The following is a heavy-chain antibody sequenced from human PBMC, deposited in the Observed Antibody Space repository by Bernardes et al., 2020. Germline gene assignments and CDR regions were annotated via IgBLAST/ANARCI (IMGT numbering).Heavy chain of an antibody. CDR3: ATGDDEDY. CDR1: GYTFSSYD. V-gene: IGHV1-8*01. D-gene: IGHD4-17*01. Sequence: ASVKVSCKASGYTFSSYDINWVRQDAGQGPEWMGWMDPNNGETGYAQKFQGRVTMTRSTSMSTAYMELSSLSSDDTAMYYCATGDDEDYWGQGTLVTVSS. J-gene: IGHJ4*02. CDR2: MDPNNGET.